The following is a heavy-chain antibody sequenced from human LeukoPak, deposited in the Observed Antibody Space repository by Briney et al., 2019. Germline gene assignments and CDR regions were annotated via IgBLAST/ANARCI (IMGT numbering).Heavy chain of an antibody. CDR3: ARDRDCTGGSCYYVDV. CDR2: IYTSGST. V-gene: IGHV4-4*07. CDR1: GDSISYYH. Sequence: SETLSLTCSVSGDSISYYHWAWIRQPAGRALEWIGRIYTSGSTHYNPSVRGRATISIDTSENQFSLTLTSVTAADTAVYYCARDRDCTGGSCYYVDVWGKGTTVTVSS. D-gene: IGHD2-8*02. J-gene: IGHJ6*03.